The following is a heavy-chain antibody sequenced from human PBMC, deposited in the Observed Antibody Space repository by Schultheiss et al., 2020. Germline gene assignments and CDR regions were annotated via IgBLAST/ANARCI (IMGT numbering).Heavy chain of an antibody. CDR2: INPSGGST. CDR1: GYTFTSYG. CDR3: AREEQLRRLYGMDV. V-gene: IGHV1-18*01. J-gene: IGHJ6*02. D-gene: IGHD6-13*01. Sequence: ASVTVSFKASGYTFTSYGIIWVRQAPGQGLEWMGIINPSGGSTSYAQKFQGRVTMTTDTSTSTAYMELRSLRSDDTAVYYCAREEQLRRLYGMDVWGQGTTVNVS.